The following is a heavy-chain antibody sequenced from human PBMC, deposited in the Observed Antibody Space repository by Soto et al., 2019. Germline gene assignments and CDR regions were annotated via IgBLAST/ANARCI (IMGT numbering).Heavy chain of an antibody. CDR3: ARDFSTITILGWDYGIAD. J-gene: IGHJ6*02. CDR2: ISPTGSYI. D-gene: IGHD3-3*01. CDR1: GFTFSNHS. V-gene: IGHV3-21*02. Sequence: EVQLVESGGGLVKPGGSLRLSCAASGFTFSNHSMNWVRQAPGKGLEWVSSISPTGSYIYYADSVKGRFTISRDNAKSSLYLQMNSLRAEDTAVYYCARDFSTITILGWDYGIADWGQGTTVTVSS.